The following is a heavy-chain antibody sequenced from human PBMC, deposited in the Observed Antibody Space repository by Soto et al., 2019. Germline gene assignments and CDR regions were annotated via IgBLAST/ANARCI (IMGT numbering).Heavy chain of an antibody. CDR2: VSGDTGNT. J-gene: IGHJ4*02. CDR1: GFTFRSYA. CDR3: AKNRYSTTPGAFDF. Sequence: SGGSLRLSCAGSGFTFRSYAMTWVRQAPGKGLEWVSTVSGDTGNTHYADSVKGRFTISRDNSKNTLYLQMSGLRAEDTAVYYCAKNRYSTTPGAFDFWGQGTLVTVSS. D-gene: IGHD1-26*01. V-gene: IGHV3-23*01.